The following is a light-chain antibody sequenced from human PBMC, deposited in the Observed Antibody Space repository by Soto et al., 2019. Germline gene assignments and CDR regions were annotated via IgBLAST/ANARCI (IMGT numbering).Light chain of an antibody. V-gene: IGKV1-17*01. Sequence: DIQMTQSPSSLSASVGDRVTITCRASQGIRNDLAWYQQKPGKAPNRLIYAASSLQSGVPSRFSGSGSGTEFTLTISSLQHEDFATYYCQQHNSYPLTFGGGTKVEIK. CDR1: QGIRND. CDR3: QQHNSYPLT. J-gene: IGKJ4*01. CDR2: AAS.